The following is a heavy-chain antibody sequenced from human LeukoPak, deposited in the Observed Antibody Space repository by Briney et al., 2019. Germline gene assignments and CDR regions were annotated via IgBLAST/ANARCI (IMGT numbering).Heavy chain of an antibody. V-gene: IGHV1-46*01. D-gene: IGHD3-16*02. J-gene: IGHJ4*02. CDR1: GYTFTRYY. Sequence: AAVKVSCKTSGYTFTRYYMQWVRQAPGHGLEWMGIINPISGATDYAQKFQGRVTMTRDTSTSTVYMELSSLRSEDTAMYYCARLPYRDGVAQDYWGQGTLVTVSS. CDR3: ARLPYRDGVAQDY. CDR2: INPISGAT.